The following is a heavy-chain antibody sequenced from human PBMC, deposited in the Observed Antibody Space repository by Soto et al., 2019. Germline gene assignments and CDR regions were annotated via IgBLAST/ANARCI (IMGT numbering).Heavy chain of an antibody. J-gene: IGHJ3*02. CDR3: ARAGGSGSTHYLAFDI. CDR2: ISSSSSYI. CDR1: GFTFSSYS. Sequence: EVQLVESGGGLVKPGGSLRLSCAASGFTFSSYSMNWVRQAPGKGLEWVSSISSSSSYIYYADSVKGRFTISRDNAKNSLYLQMNSLRAEDTAVYYCARAGGSGSTHYLAFDIWGQGTMVTVSS. V-gene: IGHV3-21*01. D-gene: IGHD3-10*01.